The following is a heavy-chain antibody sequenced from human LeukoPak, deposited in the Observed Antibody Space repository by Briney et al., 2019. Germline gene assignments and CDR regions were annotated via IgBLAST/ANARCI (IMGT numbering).Heavy chain of an antibody. D-gene: IGHD5-18*01. J-gene: IGHJ4*02. CDR2: INHSGST. Sequence: PSETLSLTCAVYGGSFSGYYWSWIRQPPGKGLEWIGEINHSGSTNYNPSLKSRVTISVDTSKNQFSLKLSSVTAADTAVYYCARGRGSYGYGYWGQGTLVTVSS. CDR3: ARGRGSYGYGY. CDR1: GGSFSGYY. V-gene: IGHV4-34*01.